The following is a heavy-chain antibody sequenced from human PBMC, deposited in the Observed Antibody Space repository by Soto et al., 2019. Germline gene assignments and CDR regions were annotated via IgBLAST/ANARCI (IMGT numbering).Heavy chain of an antibody. Sequence: ETMSLTCAVYGGSFSGYYWSWIRQPPGKGLEWIGEINHSGSTNYNPSLKSRVTISVDTSKNQFSLKLSSVTAADTAVYYCARWDMTDLIHCFDPWGQGTLVTVSS. CDR2: INHSGST. J-gene: IGHJ5*02. D-gene: IGHD2-15*01. V-gene: IGHV4-34*01. CDR3: ARWDMTDLIHCFDP. CDR1: GGSFSGYY.